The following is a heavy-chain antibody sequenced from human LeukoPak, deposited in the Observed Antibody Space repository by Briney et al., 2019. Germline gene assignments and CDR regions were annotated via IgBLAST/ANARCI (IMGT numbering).Heavy chain of an antibody. CDR1: GYSFTSYW. CDR3: ARHPRDSSGYYYGFDY. J-gene: IGHJ4*02. D-gene: IGHD3-22*01. V-gene: IGHV5-51*01. CDR2: IYPGDSDT. Sequence: GESLKISCKGSGYSFTSYWIGWVRQVPGKGLEWMGIIYPGDSDTRYSPSFQGQVTISADKSISTAYLQWSSLKASDTAMYYCARHPRDSSGYYYGFDYWGQGTLVTVSS.